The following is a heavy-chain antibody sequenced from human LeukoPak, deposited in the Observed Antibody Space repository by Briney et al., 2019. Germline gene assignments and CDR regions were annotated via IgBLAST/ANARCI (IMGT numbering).Heavy chain of an antibody. Sequence: ASVKVSCKASGYTFTSYDINWVRQATGQGLEWMGWMNPNSGNTGYAQKFQGRVTITRNTSISTAYMELSSLRSEDTAVYYCARVLTVYSSSPLVDWGQGTLVTISS. D-gene: IGHD6-6*01. CDR1: GYTFTSYD. V-gene: IGHV1-8*03. J-gene: IGHJ4*02. CDR3: ARVLTVYSSSPLVD. CDR2: MNPNSGNT.